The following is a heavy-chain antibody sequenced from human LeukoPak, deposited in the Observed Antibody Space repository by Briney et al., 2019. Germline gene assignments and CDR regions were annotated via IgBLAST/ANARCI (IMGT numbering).Heavy chain of an antibody. D-gene: IGHD6-19*01. J-gene: IGHJ5*02. CDR3: ARGRSGWYKYFPYNWFDP. V-gene: IGHV4-34*01. CDR2: INHSGST. CDR1: GGSFSGYY. Sequence: SETLSLTCAVYGGSFSGYYWSWIRQPPGKGLEWIGEINHSGSTNYNPSLKSRVTISVDTSKNQFSLKLSSVTAADTAVYYCARGRSGWYKYFPYNWFDPWGQGTLVAVSS.